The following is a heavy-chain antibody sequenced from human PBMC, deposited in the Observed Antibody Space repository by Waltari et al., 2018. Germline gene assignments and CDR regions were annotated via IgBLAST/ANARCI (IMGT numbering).Heavy chain of an antibody. Sequence: EVQLVESGGGLVQPGGSLRLSCAASGFTFSSYDMHWVGQATGKGLEWVSAIGTAGDTYYLGSVKGRFTISRENAKNSLYLQMNSLRAGDTAMYYCARATTYAFDIWGQGTMVTVSS. V-gene: IGHV3-13*01. CDR2: IGTAGDT. CDR3: ARATTYAFDI. J-gene: IGHJ3*02. CDR1: GFTFSSYD.